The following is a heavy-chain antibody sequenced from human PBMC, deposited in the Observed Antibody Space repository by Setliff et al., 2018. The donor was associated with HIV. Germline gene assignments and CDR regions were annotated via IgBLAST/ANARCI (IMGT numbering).Heavy chain of an antibody. CDR3: ARAPFYYGSGSYQTFDY. D-gene: IGHD3-10*01. Sequence: SETLSLTCAVYSGSFSGYRWTWIRQPPGKGLEWIGEINHRGSTTYNPSLRSRVTISVDTSKNQFSLKLSSVTAADTAVYYCARAPFYYGSGSYQTFDYWGQGTLVTVSS. CDR2: INHRGST. V-gene: IGHV4-34*09. CDR1: SGSFSGYR. J-gene: IGHJ4*02.